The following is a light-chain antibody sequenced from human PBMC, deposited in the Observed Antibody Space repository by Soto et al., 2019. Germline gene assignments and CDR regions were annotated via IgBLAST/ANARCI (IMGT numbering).Light chain of an antibody. V-gene: IGKV1-5*03. Sequence: DKRMNQSPSTLSASFGVRVTIAFRASQSTSSYLAWYQQKPGKAPKLLIYQASSLENGVPSRFSGSGSGTEFSLTISSLQPDDFATYYCQQYSSHSTFGQGTKV. CDR3: QQYSSHST. CDR2: QAS. J-gene: IGKJ1*01. CDR1: QSTSSY.